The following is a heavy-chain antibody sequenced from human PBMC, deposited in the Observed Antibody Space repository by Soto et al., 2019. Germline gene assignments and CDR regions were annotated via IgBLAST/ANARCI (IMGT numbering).Heavy chain of an antibody. CDR3: ARDLAKGGGSAGFDY. D-gene: IGHD1-26*01. V-gene: IGHV1-2*02. J-gene: IGHJ4*02. Sequence: ASVKVSCKASGYTFTVYYMHWVRQAPGQGLEWMGWINPKSGGTMYPQKFQGRVTMTWDTSISTAYMALTRLRSDDTAVYYRARDLAKGGGSAGFDYWGQGTLVTVSS. CDR1: GYTFTVYY. CDR2: INPKSGGT.